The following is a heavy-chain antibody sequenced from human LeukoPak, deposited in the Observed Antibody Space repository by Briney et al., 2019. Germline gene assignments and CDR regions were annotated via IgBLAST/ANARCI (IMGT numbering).Heavy chain of an antibody. D-gene: IGHD4-11*01. V-gene: IGHV1-2*02. CDR3: ARADAMTTVSRNFDY. Sequence: ASVKVSCKASGYTFTGYYMHWVRQAPGQGLEWMGWINPNSGGTNYAQKFQGRVTMTTDTSTSTAYMELRSLRSDDTAVYYCARADAMTTVSRNFDYWGQGTLVTVSS. CDR2: INPNSGGT. CDR1: GYTFTGYY. J-gene: IGHJ4*02.